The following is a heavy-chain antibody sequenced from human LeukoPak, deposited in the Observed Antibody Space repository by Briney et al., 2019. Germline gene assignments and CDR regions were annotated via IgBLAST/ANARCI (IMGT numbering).Heavy chain of an antibody. CDR1: GLTFDSYA. D-gene: IGHD3-22*01. CDR2: ISYDGSNK. V-gene: IGHV3-30-3*01. J-gene: IGHJ3*02. CDR3: ARDPYYYDSSAPFDI. Sequence: GGSLRLSCAASGLTFDSYAMHWVRPAPGKWLEWVAVISYDGSNKYYADSVKRRFTISRDNSKNTLYLQMNSLRAEDTAVYYCARDPYYYDSSAPFDIWGQGTIVTVSS.